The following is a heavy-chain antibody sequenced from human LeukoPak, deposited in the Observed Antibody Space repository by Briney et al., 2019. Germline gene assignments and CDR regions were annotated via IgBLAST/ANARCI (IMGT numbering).Heavy chain of an antibody. J-gene: IGHJ5*02. Sequence: ASVKVSCKASGYTFTGYYMHWVRQAPGQGLEWMGGINPNSGGTNYAQKFQGRVTMTRDTSISTAYMELSRLRSDDTAVYYCARVPLLSSGRINWFDPWGQGTLVTVSS. D-gene: IGHD6-19*01. CDR1: GYTFTGYY. CDR3: ARVPLLSSGRINWFDP. CDR2: INPNSGGT. V-gene: IGHV1-2*02.